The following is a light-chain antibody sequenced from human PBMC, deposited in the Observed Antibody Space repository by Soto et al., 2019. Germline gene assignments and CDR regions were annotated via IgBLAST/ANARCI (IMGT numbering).Light chain of an antibody. J-gene: IGKJ5*01. Sequence: DIQMTQSPSSLSASVGDRVTIACRASQSISNYLNWYQQRPGKAPKLLIYAASSLQSGVPSRFSGSGSGTDFTLTISSLQPEDFVTYYCQQTYSTPITFGQGTRL. CDR1: QSISNY. V-gene: IGKV1-39*01. CDR3: QQTYSTPIT. CDR2: AAS.